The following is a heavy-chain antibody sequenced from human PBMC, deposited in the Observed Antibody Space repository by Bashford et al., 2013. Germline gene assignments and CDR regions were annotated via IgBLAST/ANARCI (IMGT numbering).Heavy chain of an antibody. CDR2: ISGYNGYT. J-gene: IGHJ4*02. D-gene: IGHD3-16*01. V-gene: IGHV1-18*01. CDR3: ARAGERPIRFFDY. CDR1: GYTFTTYG. Sequence: VASVKVSCKASGYTFTTYGISWVRQAPGQGLEWMGWISGYNGYTNYAQKVQGRVTMTRNTSISTAYMELSSLRSEDTAVYYCARAGERPIRFFDYWGQGTLVTVSS.